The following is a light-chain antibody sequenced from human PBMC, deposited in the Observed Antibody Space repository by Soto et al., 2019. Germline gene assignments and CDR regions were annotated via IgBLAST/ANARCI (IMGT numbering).Light chain of an antibody. V-gene: IGLV2-14*01. J-gene: IGLJ1*01. CDR2: EVS. Sequence: QFVLPQPASVSGSPGQSITISCTGTSSDVGGYDYVSWYQLHPGKAPKLMVFEVSNRPSGVSYRFSGSKSGNTASLTISGLQAEDEADYFCSSYSISTAYLFGTGTKVTVL. CDR1: SSDVGGYDY. CDR3: SSYSISTAYL.